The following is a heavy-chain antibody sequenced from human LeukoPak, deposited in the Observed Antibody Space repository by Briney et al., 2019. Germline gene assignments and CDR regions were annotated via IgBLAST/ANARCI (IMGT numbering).Heavy chain of an antibody. CDR1: GFTFSSYW. Sequence: GGSLRLSCTASGFTFSSYWIHWVRQAPGKGLEWVAFIRYDGSNKYYADSVKGRFTISRDNSKNTLYLQMNSLRAEDTAVYYCAKDSRGAFDIWGQGTMVTVSS. D-gene: IGHD6-13*01. CDR2: IRYDGSNK. V-gene: IGHV3-30*02. J-gene: IGHJ3*02. CDR3: AKDSRGAFDI.